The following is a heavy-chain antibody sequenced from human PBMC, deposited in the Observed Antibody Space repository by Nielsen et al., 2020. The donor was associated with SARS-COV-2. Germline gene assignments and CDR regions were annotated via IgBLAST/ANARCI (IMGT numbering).Heavy chain of an antibody. Sequence: SETLSLTCTVSGGSISSGDYYWSWIRQPPGKGLEWIGYIYYSGSTYYNPSLKSRVTISVDTSKNQFSLKLSSVTAADTAVYYCAREDLDDYGDPNWFDPWGQGTLVTVPQ. D-gene: IGHD4-17*01. CDR3: AREDLDDYGDPNWFDP. CDR2: IYYSGST. CDR1: GGSISSGDYY. J-gene: IGHJ5*02. V-gene: IGHV4-30-4*01.